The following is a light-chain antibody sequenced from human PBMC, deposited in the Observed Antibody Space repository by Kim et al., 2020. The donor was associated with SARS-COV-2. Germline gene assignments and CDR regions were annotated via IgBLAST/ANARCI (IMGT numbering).Light chain of an antibody. CDR1: SANSGINY. V-gene: IGLV1-51*01. Sequence: GQKVSISGSGDSANSGINYVAWYQHLPGTAPKLLIYDNVKRPSGTPDRFSGSKSDTSATLDITGLQTADEADYYCATWDTRLSAGVFGGGTKVTVL. J-gene: IGLJ3*02. CDR3: ATWDTRLSAGV. CDR2: DNV.